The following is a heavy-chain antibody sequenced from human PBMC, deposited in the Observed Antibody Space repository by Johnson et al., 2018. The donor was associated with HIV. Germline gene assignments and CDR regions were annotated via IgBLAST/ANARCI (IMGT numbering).Heavy chain of an antibody. J-gene: IGHJ3*02. Sequence: VQLVESGGGVVRPGGSLRLSCAASGFTFDDYGMSWVRQAPGKGLEWVSGINWNGGSTSYAGSVKGPFTISRDNAKNSLYLQVNSLGAEDMTGYYCVRDHRSNSYYDYVWGSYRYFGGGGFDIWGQGTMVTVSS. CDR3: VRDHRSNSYYDYVWGSYRYFGGGGFDI. CDR2: INWNGGST. V-gene: IGHV3-20*04. D-gene: IGHD3-16*02. CDR1: GFTFDDYG.